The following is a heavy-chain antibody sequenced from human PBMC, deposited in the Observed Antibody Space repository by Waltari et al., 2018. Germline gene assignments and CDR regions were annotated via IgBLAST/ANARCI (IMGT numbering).Heavy chain of an antibody. CDR3: ARPCCVGGGALLSLDL. D-gene: IGHD3-16*01. J-gene: IGHJ5*02. V-gene: IGHV4-39*01. CDR1: VGSISSPSYY. CDR2: FYYGGKT. Sequence: QLQLQESGPGLVKPSETLSLTCTVSVGSISSPSYYWGWIRQPPGKGLEWIGSFYYGGKTYYNPSLQSRITISVDTSKNQFSLKLNSVTAADTAVYYCARPCCVGGGALLSLDLWGQGTLVTVSS.